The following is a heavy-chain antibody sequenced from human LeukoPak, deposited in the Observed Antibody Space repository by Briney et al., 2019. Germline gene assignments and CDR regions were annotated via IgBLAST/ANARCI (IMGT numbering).Heavy chain of an antibody. V-gene: IGHV3-23*01. D-gene: IGHD5-18*01. CDR1: GFTFSNYN. Sequence: GGSLRLSCEASGFTFSNYNMNWVRQAPGKGLEWVSAISGSGGSTYYADSVKGRFTISRDNSKNTLYLQMNSLRVEDTAVYYCAKEVRYSYGPFDYWGQGTLVTVSS. CDR2: ISGSGGST. CDR3: AKEVRYSYGPFDY. J-gene: IGHJ4*02.